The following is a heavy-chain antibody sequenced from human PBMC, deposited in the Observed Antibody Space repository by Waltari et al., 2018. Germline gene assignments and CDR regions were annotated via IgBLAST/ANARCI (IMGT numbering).Heavy chain of an antibody. CDR1: GGTFSSYA. CDR3: ARDGVGGRDGYTADY. V-gene: IGHV1-69*13. Sequence: QVQRVQSGAEVKKPGSSVKVSCKASGGTFSSYAISWVRQAPGQGLEWMGGIIPIFGTANYAQKFQGRVTITADESTSTAYMELSSLSSEDTAVYYCARDGVGGRDGYTADYWGQGTLVTVSS. CDR2: IIPIFGTA. J-gene: IGHJ4*02. D-gene: IGHD5-12*01.